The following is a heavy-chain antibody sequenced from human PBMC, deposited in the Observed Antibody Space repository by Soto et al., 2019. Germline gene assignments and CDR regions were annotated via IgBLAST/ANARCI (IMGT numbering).Heavy chain of an antibody. V-gene: IGHV3-30-3*01. J-gene: IGHJ4*02. CDR3: ARDSPRGYFFDY. CDR2: TSPDGSNK. CDR1: GFTFSGYT. Sequence: QVQLVESGGGVVQPGRSLRLSCAASGFTFSGYTLHWVRQAPGKGLQWVAGTSPDGSNKDYADSVKGRFTISRDNSNNTLFLQMNSLGTEDTAIYFCARDSPRGYFFDYWGQGTLVTVSS.